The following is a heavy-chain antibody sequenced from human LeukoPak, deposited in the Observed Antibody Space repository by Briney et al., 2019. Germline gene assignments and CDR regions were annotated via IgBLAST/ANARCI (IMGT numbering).Heavy chain of an antibody. D-gene: IGHD2-2*01. Sequence: SETLSLTCTVSGGSISSYYWSWIRQPPGKGLEWIGYIYYSGSTNYNPSLRSRVTISVDTSKNQFSLELSSVTAADTAVYYCARAKTLYCSSTSCHYYYGMDVWGKGTTVTVSS. V-gene: IGHV4-59*01. CDR3: ARAKTLYCSSTSCHYYYGMDV. CDR1: GGSISSYY. CDR2: IYYSGST. J-gene: IGHJ6*04.